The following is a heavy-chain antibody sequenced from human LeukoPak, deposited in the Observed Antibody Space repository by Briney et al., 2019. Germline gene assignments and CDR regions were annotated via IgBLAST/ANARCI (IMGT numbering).Heavy chain of an antibody. Sequence: SETLSLTCTVSGGSVSGYYWSWLRQPPGKGLEWIGYIYYSGNTKYNPSLKSRVTMSVDTSKNQFSLRLSSVTAADTAVYYCARHSYYVSSGYYPLGYWGQGTLVTVSS. CDR3: ARHSYYVSSGYYPLGY. CDR1: GGSVSGYY. J-gene: IGHJ4*02. CDR2: IYYSGNT. D-gene: IGHD3-22*01. V-gene: IGHV4-59*08.